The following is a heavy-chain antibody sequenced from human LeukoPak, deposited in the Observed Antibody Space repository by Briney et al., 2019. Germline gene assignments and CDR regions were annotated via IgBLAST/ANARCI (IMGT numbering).Heavy chain of an antibody. D-gene: IGHD6-13*01. Sequence: GRTLRLSCAVSKFTLSTYAMTWVRQAPGQGLEWISLISGSGAGTYYADSVKGRFTISRDNSKNTLYLQMNRLRGEGTAVYYCAKDGGSSWYDGFLDYWGQGTLVTVSS. V-gene: IGHV3-23*01. CDR2: ISGSGAGT. CDR3: AKDGGSSWYDGFLDY. CDR1: KFTLSTYA. J-gene: IGHJ4*02.